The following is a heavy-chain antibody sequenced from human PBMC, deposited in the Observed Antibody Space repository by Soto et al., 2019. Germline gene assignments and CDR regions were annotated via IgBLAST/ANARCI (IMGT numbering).Heavy chain of an antibody. CDR1: GGSISSGGYY. J-gene: IGHJ6*02. Sequence: SETLSLTCTVSGGSISSGGYYWSWIRQHPGKGLEWIGYIYYSGSTYYNPSLKSRVTISVDKSKNQFSLKLSSVTAADTAVYYCARLLWFGENYGMDVWGQGTTVTVSS. D-gene: IGHD3-10*01. CDR2: IYYSGST. V-gene: IGHV4-31*03. CDR3: ARLLWFGENYGMDV.